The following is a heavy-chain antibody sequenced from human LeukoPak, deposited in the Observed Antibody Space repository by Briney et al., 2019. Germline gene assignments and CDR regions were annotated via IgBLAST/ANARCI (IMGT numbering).Heavy chain of an antibody. CDR2: ISSSGSTI. J-gene: IGHJ5*02. V-gene: IGHV3-48*03. Sequence: GGSLRLSCAASGFTFSSYEMNWVRQAPGKGLEWVSYISSSGSTIYYADSVKGRFTISRDNAKNSLYLQMNSLRAEDTAVYYCARDPSAYGDGWFDHWGQGTLVTVSS. CDR1: GFTFSSYE. D-gene: IGHD4-17*01. CDR3: ARDPSAYGDGWFDH.